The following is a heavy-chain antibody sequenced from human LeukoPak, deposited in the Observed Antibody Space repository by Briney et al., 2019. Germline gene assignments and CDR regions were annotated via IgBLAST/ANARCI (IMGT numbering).Heavy chain of an antibody. CDR3: ARSRPIAAAVPFWYYYYGMDV. CDR2: INHSGST. Sequence: SETLSLTCAVYGGSFSGYYWSWIRQPPGKGLEWIGEINHSGSTNYNPSLKSRVTISVDTSKNLFSLKLSSVTAADTAVYYCARSRPIAAAVPFWYYYYGMDVWGQGTTVTVSS. D-gene: IGHD6-13*01. J-gene: IGHJ6*02. V-gene: IGHV4-34*01. CDR1: GGSFSGYY.